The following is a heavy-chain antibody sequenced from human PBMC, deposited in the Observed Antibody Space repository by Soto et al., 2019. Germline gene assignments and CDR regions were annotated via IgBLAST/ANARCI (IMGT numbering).Heavy chain of an antibody. V-gene: IGHV4-4*02. Sequence: SETLSLTCAVSGGSISSSNWWSWVRQPPGKGLEWIGEIYHSGSTNYNPPLKSRVTISVDKSKNQFSLKLSSVTAADTAVYYCARAMVRGVIWGYYYYGMDVWGQGTTVTVSS. CDR2: IYHSGST. J-gene: IGHJ6*02. D-gene: IGHD3-10*01. CDR3: ARAMVRGVIWGYYYYGMDV. CDR1: GGSISSSNW.